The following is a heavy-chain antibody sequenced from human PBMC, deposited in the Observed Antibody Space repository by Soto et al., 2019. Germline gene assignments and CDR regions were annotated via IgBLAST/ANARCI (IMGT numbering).Heavy chain of an antibody. D-gene: IGHD6-13*01. V-gene: IGHV3-11*06. CDR1: GFIFSDYY. J-gene: IGHJ4*02. Sequence: GGSLRLSCAASGFIFSDYYMSWIRQTPGKGLEWVSYMSSGSIGSYYIDYADSVKGRFTISRDNAKNSPYLQMNSLRAEDTAVYYCARGGEAAGDFDYWGQGTLVTVSS. CDR3: ARGGEAAGDFDY. CDR2: MSSGSIGSYYI.